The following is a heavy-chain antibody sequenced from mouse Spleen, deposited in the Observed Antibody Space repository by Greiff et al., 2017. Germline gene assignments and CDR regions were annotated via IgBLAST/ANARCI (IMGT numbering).Heavy chain of an antibody. V-gene: IGHV3-1*01. D-gene: IGHD1-1*01. CDR2: ISYSGST. CDR3: AREGNYYYGSSSLAY. Sequence: EVQLVESGPGMVKPSQSLSLTCTVTGYSITSGYDWHWIRHFPGNKLEWMGYISYSGSTNYNPSLKSRISITHDTSKNHFFLKLNSVTTEDTATYYCAREGNYYYGSSSLAYWGQGTLVTVSA. CDR1: GYSITSGYD. J-gene: IGHJ3*01.